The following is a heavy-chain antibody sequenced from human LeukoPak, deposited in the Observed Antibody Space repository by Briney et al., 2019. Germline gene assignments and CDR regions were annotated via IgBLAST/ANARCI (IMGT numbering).Heavy chain of an antibody. CDR2: INHSGST. CDR3: ARGYSPAFDI. J-gene: IGHJ3*02. D-gene: IGHD2-21*01. Sequence: SETLSLTCAVYGGSFSGYYWSWIRQPPGKGLEWIGEINHSGSTNYNPSLKSRVTISVDTSKNQFPLKLSSVTAADTAVYYCARGYSPAFDIWGQGTMVTVSS. CDR1: GGSFSGYY. V-gene: IGHV4-34*01.